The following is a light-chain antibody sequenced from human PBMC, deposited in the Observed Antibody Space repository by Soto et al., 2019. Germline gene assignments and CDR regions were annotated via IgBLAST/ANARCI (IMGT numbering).Light chain of an antibody. CDR1: SSNIGNNY. CDR2: DNN. CDR3: GTWDRSGYV. J-gene: IGLJ1*01. V-gene: IGLV1-51*01. Sequence: QSVLTQPPSVSAAPGQKVTISCSGSSSNIGNNYVSWYQQLPGTAPKLLIYDNNKRPSGIPDRFSGSKSGTSATLGITGLQTGDEADYYCGTWDRSGYVFGTGTKVTVL.